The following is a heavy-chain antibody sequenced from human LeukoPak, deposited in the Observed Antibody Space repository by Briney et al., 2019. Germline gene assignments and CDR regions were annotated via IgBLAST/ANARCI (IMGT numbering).Heavy chain of an antibody. V-gene: IGHV3-30-3*01. D-gene: IGHD6-19*01. Sequence: PGGSLRLSCAASGFTFSSYAMHWVRQAPGKGLEWVAVISYDGSNKYYADSVKGRFTISRDNSKNTLYLQMNSLRAEDTAVYYCARGSAVAGFDYWGQGTLVTVSS. CDR3: ARGSAVAGFDY. J-gene: IGHJ4*02. CDR1: GFTFSSYA. CDR2: ISYDGSNK.